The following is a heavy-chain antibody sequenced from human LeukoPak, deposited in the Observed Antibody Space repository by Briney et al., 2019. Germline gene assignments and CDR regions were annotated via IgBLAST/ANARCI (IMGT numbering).Heavy chain of an antibody. Sequence: GASVKVSCKASGHTFTGYYMHWVRQAPGQGLEWMGWINPNSGGTNYAQKFQGRVTMTRDTSISTAYMELSRLRSDDTAVYYCARGVRGSDPTPYFDYWGQGTLVTVSS. CDR3: ARGVRGSDPTPYFDY. CDR2: INPNSGGT. D-gene: IGHD3-10*01. J-gene: IGHJ4*02. CDR1: GHTFTGYY. V-gene: IGHV1-2*02.